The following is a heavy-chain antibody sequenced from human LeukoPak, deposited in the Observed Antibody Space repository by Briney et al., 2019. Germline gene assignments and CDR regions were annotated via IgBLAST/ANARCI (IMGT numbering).Heavy chain of an antibody. D-gene: IGHD3-10*01. CDR2: INPNSGGT. J-gene: IGHJ4*02. CDR3: ARGSPRALLWFGKLFNYFDY. Sequence: ASVKVSCKASGYTFTGYYMHWVRQAPGQGLEWMGWINPNSGGTNYAQKFQGWVTMTRDTSISTAYMELSRLRSDDTAVYYCARGSPRALLWFGKLFNYFDYWGQGTLVTVSS. V-gene: IGHV1-2*04. CDR1: GYTFTGYY.